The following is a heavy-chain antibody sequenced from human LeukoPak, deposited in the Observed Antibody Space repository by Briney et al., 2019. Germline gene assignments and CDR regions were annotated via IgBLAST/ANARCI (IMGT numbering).Heavy chain of an antibody. CDR1: GGSFSGYY. J-gene: IGHJ5*02. CDR2: INHSGST. V-gene: IGHV4-34*09. Sequence: SETLSLTCAVYGGSFSGYYWSWIRQPPGKGLEWIGEINHSGSTNYNPSLKSRVTISVDTSKKQFYLKVNSVTATDTAVYYCASSETVMRTWGQGTLVTVSS. D-gene: IGHD3-16*01. CDR3: ASSETVMRT.